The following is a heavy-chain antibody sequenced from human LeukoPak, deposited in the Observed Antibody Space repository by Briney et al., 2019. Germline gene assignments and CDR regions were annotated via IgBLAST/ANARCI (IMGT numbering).Heavy chain of an antibody. Sequence: SETLSLTCTVSGGSISSYYWSWIRQHPGKGLEWIGYIYYSGSTYYNPSLKSRVTISVDTSKNQFSLKLSSVTAADTAVYYCARVTIARIAAAGTTEYHYYGMDVWGQGTRVTVSS. CDR2: IYYSGST. CDR3: ARVTIARIAAAGTTEYHYYGMDV. CDR1: GGSISSYY. J-gene: IGHJ6*02. V-gene: IGHV4-59*06. D-gene: IGHD6-13*01.